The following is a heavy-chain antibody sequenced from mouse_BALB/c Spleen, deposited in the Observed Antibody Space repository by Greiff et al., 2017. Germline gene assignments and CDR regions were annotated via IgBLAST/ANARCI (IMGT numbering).Heavy chain of an antibody. CDR1: GYAFSSSW. J-gene: IGHJ2*01. CDR3: AREGYDGYPLLGY. CDR2: IYPGDGDT. D-gene: IGHD2-3*01. V-gene: IGHV1-82*01. Sequence: QVQLQQSGPELVKPGASVKISCKASGYAFSSSWMNWVKQRPGQGLEWIGRIYPGDGDTNYNGKFKGKATLTADKSSSTAYMQLSSLTSVDSAVYFCAREGYDGYPLLGYWGQGTTLTVSS.